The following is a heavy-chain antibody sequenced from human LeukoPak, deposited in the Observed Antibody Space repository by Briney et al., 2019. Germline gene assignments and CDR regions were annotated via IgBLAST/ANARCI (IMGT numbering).Heavy chain of an antibody. Sequence: SETLSLTCTVSGGSISSGGYYWSWIRQHPGKGLEWIGYIYYSGSTYYNPSLKSRVTISVDTSKNQFSLKLSSVTAADTAVYYCARLYYFDRSGYYGFDYWGQGTLVTVSS. CDR3: ARLYYFDRSGYYGFDY. CDR1: GGSISSGGYY. CDR2: IYYSGST. J-gene: IGHJ4*02. V-gene: IGHV4-31*03. D-gene: IGHD3-22*01.